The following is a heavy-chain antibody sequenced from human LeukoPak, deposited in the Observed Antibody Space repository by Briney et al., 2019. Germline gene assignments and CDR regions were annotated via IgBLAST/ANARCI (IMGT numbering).Heavy chain of an antibody. CDR3: ARDRTYYYYYYMDV. D-gene: IGHD1-14*01. Sequence: ASVKVSCKVSGYTLTELSMHWVRQAPGQGLEWMGWISAYNGNTNYAQKLQGRVTMTTDTSTSTAYMELRSLRSDDTAVYYCARDRTYYYYYYMDVWGKGTTVTVSS. CDR1: GYTLTELS. V-gene: IGHV1-18*01. CDR2: ISAYNGNT. J-gene: IGHJ6*03.